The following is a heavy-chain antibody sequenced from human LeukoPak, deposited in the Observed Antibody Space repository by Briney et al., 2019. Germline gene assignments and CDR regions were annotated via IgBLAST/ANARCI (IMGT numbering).Heavy chain of an antibody. J-gene: IGHJ6*02. CDR2: VYPGDSDT. D-gene: IGHD3-10*01. CDR1: GYSFTSYW. V-gene: IGHV5-51*01. CDR3: ARYRGSGRSIHYYYYHGMDV. Sequence: GDSLKLSCQGSGYSFTSYWIGWVRQMPGKGLEWMGIVYPGDSDTRYRPSFQDQATISADKSISTAYPQWSSLKASDTAMYYCARYRGSGRSIHYYYYHGMDVWGQGTTVTVSS.